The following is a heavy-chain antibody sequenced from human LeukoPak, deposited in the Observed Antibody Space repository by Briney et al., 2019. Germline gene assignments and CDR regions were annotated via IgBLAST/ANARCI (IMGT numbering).Heavy chain of an antibody. CDR2: IIPIFGTA. Sequence: SVKVSCKASGSTFSSYAISWGRQAPGQGVEWMGGIIPIFGTANYAQKFQGRVTITADESTSTAYMELSSLRSEDTAVYYCAGLLWFQGDGMDVWGKGTTVTVFS. CDR1: GSTFSSYA. J-gene: IGHJ6*04. V-gene: IGHV1-69*13. D-gene: IGHD3-10*01. CDR3: AGLLWFQGDGMDV.